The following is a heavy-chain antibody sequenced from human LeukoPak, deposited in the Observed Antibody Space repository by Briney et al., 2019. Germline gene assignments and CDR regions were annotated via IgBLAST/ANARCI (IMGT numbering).Heavy chain of an antibody. J-gene: IGHJ6*03. V-gene: IGHV3-30*02. CDR1: GFTFTNYG. D-gene: IGHD1-1*01. CDR3: AKDPQLVTSYYYYMDV. Sequence: GGSLRLSCAASGFTFTNYGMHWVRQAPGKGLEWVAFIRFDGSNEYCADSVKGRFTISRDNSKNTLYLQMSSLRAEDTAVYYCAKDPQLVTSYYYYMDVWGKGTPVTVSS. CDR2: IRFDGSNE.